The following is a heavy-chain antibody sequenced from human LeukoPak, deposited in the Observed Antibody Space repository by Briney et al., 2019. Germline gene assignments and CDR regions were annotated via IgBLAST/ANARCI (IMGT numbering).Heavy chain of an antibody. Sequence: GASVKVSCKASGYTFTGYYMHWVRQAPGQGLEWMGWISPNSGGTNYAQQFQGRVTMTRDTSISTAYMELSRLRSDDTAVYYCARDPESGVENYFYYYMDVWGTGTTVTVSS. V-gene: IGHV1-2*02. CDR1: GYTFTGYY. J-gene: IGHJ6*03. CDR2: ISPNSGGT. D-gene: IGHD3-10*01. CDR3: ARDPESGVENYFYYYMDV.